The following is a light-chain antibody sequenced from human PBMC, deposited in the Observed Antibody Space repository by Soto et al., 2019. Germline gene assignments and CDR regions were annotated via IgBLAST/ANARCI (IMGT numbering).Light chain of an antibody. CDR1: QSVSSN. V-gene: IGKV3-15*01. Sequence: EVVMTQSPATLSVSPGERATLSCRASQSVSSNLAWYQQKPGQAPRLLIYGASTRATGIPARFSGSGSGTEFTLTIRSLQSEDFAVYSCQQYNNWPPLTFGGGTKVEIK. J-gene: IGKJ4*01. CDR3: QQYNNWPPLT. CDR2: GAS.